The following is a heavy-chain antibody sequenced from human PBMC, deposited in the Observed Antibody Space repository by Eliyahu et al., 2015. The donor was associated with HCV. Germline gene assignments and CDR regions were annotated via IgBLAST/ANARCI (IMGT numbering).Heavy chain of an antibody. CDR1: GFTFDDFA. CDR2: ISWSGNTM. D-gene: IGHD3-22*01. Sequence: EVQLVQSGGALVRPGTXLXLXCXASGFTFDDFAXHXVRQAPGKGLEWVSGISWSGNTMNYAESVRGRFTISRDNANNSVFLQLNSLTTEDTALYYCTKVFYSSGHASGFDVWGPGTQVTVSS. V-gene: IGHV3-9*01. J-gene: IGHJ4*02. CDR3: TKVFYSSGHASGFDV.